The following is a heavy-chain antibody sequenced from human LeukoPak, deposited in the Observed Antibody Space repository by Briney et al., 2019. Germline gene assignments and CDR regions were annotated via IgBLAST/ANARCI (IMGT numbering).Heavy chain of an antibody. Sequence: GGSLRLSCAASGFTFSSYAMSWVRQAPGKGLELVSAISGSGGSTYYADSVKGRFTISRDNSKNTLYLQMNSLRAEETAVYYCAKVREQLGIFDYWGQGTLVTVS. V-gene: IGHV3-23*01. D-gene: IGHD6-6*01. CDR2: ISGSGGST. J-gene: IGHJ4*02. CDR1: GFTFSSYA. CDR3: AKVREQLGIFDY.